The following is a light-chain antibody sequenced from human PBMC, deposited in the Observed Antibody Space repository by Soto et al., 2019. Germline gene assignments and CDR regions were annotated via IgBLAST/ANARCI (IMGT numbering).Light chain of an antibody. CDR1: QGIANF. J-gene: IGKJ3*01. CDR2: GAS. Sequence: IQLTQSPSSLSASVGDRVTISCRASQGIANFLAWYQQKPVKAPKLLIYGASTLQSGVPSRFSGSGSGTDFTLTISSLQPEDFGTYYSQQLNSFPIPFGPGTKVDIK. CDR3: QQLNSFPIP. V-gene: IGKV1-9*01.